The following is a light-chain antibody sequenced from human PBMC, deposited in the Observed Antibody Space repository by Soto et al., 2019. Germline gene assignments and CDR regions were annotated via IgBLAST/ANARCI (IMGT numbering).Light chain of an antibody. Sequence: DIQMTQSPSTLSASVGDRVTITCRASQSISSWLAWYQQKPGKAPKLLIYKAFSLESGVPSRFSGSGSGTEFTLTISSLQPDDFATYYCQQYNSYPWTFVQGTKVDIK. V-gene: IGKV1-5*03. CDR1: QSISSW. CDR2: KAF. J-gene: IGKJ1*01. CDR3: QQYNSYPWT.